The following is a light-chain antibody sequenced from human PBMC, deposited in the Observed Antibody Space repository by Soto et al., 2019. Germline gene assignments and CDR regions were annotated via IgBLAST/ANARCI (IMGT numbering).Light chain of an antibody. Sequence: QSALTQPASVSGSPGQSITISCTGSSSDVGSYNLVSWYQQYPGKAPKLMIFEGNKRPSGVSNRFSASKSGNTASLTISGLQAEDEADYYCWSYAGRRTFEGFGGGTKLTVL. J-gene: IGLJ2*01. CDR1: SSDVGSYNL. CDR2: EGN. V-gene: IGLV2-23*03. CDR3: WSYAGRRTFEG.